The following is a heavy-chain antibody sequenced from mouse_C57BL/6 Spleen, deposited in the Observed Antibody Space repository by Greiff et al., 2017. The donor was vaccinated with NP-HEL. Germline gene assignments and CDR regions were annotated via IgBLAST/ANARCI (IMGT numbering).Heavy chain of an antibody. D-gene: IGHD3-2*02. CDR2: INPSTGGT. CDR3: AREETAQVPFAY. Sequence: EVQLQQSGPELVKPGASVKISCKASGYSFTGYYMHWVKQSSEKSLEWIGEINPSTGGTSYNQKFKGKATLTVDKSSSTAYMQLKSLTSEDSAVYYCAREETAQVPFAYWGQGTLVTVSA. CDR1: GYSFTGYY. V-gene: IGHV1-43*01. J-gene: IGHJ3*01.